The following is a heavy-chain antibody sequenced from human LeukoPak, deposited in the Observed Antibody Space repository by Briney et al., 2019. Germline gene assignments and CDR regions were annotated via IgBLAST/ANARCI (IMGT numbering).Heavy chain of an antibody. V-gene: IGHV4-34*01. CDR2: INHSGST. D-gene: IGHD6-6*01. Sequence: SETLSLTCAVYGGSFNGYYWSWILQPPGKGLEWIGEINHSGSTNYNPSLKSRVTISVDTSKNQFSLKLSSVTAADTAVYYCARYSSSSGGMDVWGQGTTVTVSS. CDR3: ARYSSSSGGMDV. CDR1: GGSFNGYY. J-gene: IGHJ6*02.